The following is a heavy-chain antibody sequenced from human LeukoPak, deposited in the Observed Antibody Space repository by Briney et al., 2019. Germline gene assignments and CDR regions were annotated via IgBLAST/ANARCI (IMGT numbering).Heavy chain of an antibody. CDR1: GGSISSYY. V-gene: IGHV4-59*01. Sequence: SETLSLTCTVPGGSISSYYWSWIRQPPGKGLEWIGYISYSGSTDYNPSLKSRVTISLDTSKNQFSLRLSSVAAADTAVYYCARETRLHSGSYSNDAFDIWGQGTMVTASS. CDR2: ISYSGST. J-gene: IGHJ3*02. D-gene: IGHD1-26*01. CDR3: ARETRLHSGSYSNDAFDI.